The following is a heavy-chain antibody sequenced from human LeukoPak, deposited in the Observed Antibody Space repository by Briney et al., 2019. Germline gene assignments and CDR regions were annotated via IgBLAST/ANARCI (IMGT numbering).Heavy chain of an antibody. J-gene: IGHJ3*02. Sequence: ASVKVSCKASGYTFTSYGISWVRQAPGQGLEWMGWISVYNGNTNYAQKLQGRVTMTTDTSTSTAYMDLSSLRSEDTAVYYCAARPGGYATFDIWGQGTMVTVSS. CDR2: ISVYNGNT. D-gene: IGHD3-16*01. CDR1: GYTFTSYG. CDR3: AARPGGYATFDI. V-gene: IGHV1-18*01.